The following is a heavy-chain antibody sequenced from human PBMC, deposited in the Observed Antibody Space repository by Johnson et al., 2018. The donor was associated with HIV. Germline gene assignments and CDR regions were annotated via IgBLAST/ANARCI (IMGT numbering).Heavy chain of an antibody. D-gene: IGHD6-19*01. CDR2: IYSGGKT. V-gene: IGHV3-66*01. CDR3: VSSGCQRGAFDI. Sequence: VPLVESGGDLVQPGWSLRLSCAASGFPVSSNYMSWVRPAPGKGLEWVSVIYSGGKTYYADSVKGRFTISRDNSKNTLYLQMNSLKAEDTAVYYCVSSGCQRGAFDIWGQGTMVTVSS. J-gene: IGHJ3*02. CDR1: GFPVSSNY.